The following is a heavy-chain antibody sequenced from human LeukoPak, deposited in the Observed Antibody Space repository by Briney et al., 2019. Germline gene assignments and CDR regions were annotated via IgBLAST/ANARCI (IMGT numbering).Heavy chain of an antibody. V-gene: IGHV4-59*11. CDR2: IYYSGSP. CDR3: ARERSMVRGVSWFDP. CDR1: GGSISNHY. J-gene: IGHJ5*02. D-gene: IGHD3-10*01. Sequence: PSETLSLTCTVSGGSISNHYWSWIRQPPGKGLEWIGYIYYSGSPNYNPSLKSRVTISVDTSKNQFPLKLSSVTAADTAVYYCARERSMVRGVSWFDPWGQGTLVTVSS.